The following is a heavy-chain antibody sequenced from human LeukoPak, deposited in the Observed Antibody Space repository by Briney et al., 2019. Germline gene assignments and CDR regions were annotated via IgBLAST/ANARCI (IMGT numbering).Heavy chain of an antibody. CDR2: ISWNSGSI. V-gene: IGHV3-9*01. CDR3: AKDGGVVVVASLLGAFDI. D-gene: IGHD2-15*01. Sequence: PGRSLRLSCAASGFTFDDYAMHWVRHAPGKGLEWVSGISWNSGSIGYADSVKGRFTISRDNAKNSLYLQMNSLRAEDTALYYCAKDGGVVVVASLLGAFDIWGQGTMVTVSS. CDR1: GFTFDDYA. J-gene: IGHJ3*02.